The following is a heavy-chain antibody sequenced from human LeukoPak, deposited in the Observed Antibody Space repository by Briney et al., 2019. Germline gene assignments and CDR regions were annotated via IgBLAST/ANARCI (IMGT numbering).Heavy chain of an antibody. CDR1: GFTFSNFW. D-gene: IGHD3-3*01. Sequence: GGSLRLSCAGSGFTFSNFWMNWVRQTPGKGLEWLANIKPDGTDKVYIDSVKGRFTISRDNAKNSVFLQLNSLRVEDTGVYYFSGRSDSHSYYLGQGTLVTVSS. CDR2: IKPDGTDK. V-gene: IGHV3-7*01. CDR3: SGRSDSHSYY. J-gene: IGHJ4*02.